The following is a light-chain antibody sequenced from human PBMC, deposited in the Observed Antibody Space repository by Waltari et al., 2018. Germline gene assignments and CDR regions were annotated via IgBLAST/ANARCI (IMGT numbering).Light chain of an antibody. J-gene: IGLJ2*01. V-gene: IGLV2-8*01. CDR1: GRAVGGYNY. CDR3: SSYAGSNNLV. Sequence: QSALTQPPSASGSPGQSVTISCPGTGRAVGGYNYVSWYQQHPGKAPKLMIYEVSKRPSGVPDRFSGSKSGNTASLTVSGLQAEDEADYYCSSYAGSNNLVFGGGTKLTVL. CDR2: EVS.